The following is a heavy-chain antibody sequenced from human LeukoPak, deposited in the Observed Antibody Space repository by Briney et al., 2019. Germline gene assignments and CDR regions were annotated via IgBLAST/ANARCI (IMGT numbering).Heavy chain of an antibody. J-gene: IGHJ5*02. CDR3: ARAIWDADWFDP. CDR1: GGSISSYY. CDR2: IYYSGST. V-gene: IGHV4-59*01. D-gene: IGHD1-26*01. Sequence: TSETLSLTCTVSGGSISSYYWSWIRQPPGKGLEWIGYIYYSGSTNYNPSLKSRVTISVDTSKNQFSLKLSSVTAADTAVYYCARAIWDADWFDPWGQGTLVTVSS.